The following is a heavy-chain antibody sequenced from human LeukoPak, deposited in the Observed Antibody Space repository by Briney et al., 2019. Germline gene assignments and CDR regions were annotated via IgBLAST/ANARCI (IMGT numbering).Heavy chain of an antibody. CDR1: GFTFSSYG. D-gene: IGHD1-26*01. J-gene: IGHJ4*02. V-gene: IGHV3-21*01. CDR3: ASEHSGNYYRPFDY. CDR2: ISTSSLYI. Sequence: GGSLRLSCAASGFTFSSYGLSWVRQAPGKVLEWVSSISTSSLYIYYADSVKGRFTISRDNAKNSLYLQMNSLRAEDTAVYYCASEHSGNYYRPFDYWGQGTLVTVSS.